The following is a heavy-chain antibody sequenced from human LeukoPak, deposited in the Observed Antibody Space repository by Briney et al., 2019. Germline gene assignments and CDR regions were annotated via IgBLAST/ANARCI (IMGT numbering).Heavy chain of an antibody. D-gene: IGHD3-22*01. J-gene: IGHJ6*02. Sequence: KPSETLSFTSTVFGGSFTDYFWTWNRHSQGKGLEWIGEINDYTGDTKYNPSLNSRVSISLEKSKNQSSLELRSVTAADTAVYYCARRRIAKIVVVHSFSYGMDVWGQGTTVTVSS. CDR1: GGSFTDYF. CDR2: INDYTGDT. CDR3: ARRRIAKIVVVHSFSYGMDV. V-gene: IGHV4-34*01.